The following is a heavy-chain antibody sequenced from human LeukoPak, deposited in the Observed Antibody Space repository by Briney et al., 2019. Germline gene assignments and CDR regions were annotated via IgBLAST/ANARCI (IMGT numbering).Heavy chain of an antibody. CDR2: ISGSGGST. Sequence: GGSLRLSCAASGFTFSSYAMSWVLQAPGKGLEWVSAISGSGGSTYYADSVKGRFTISRDNSKNTLYLQMNSLRAEDTAVYYCAKGTIMVVAATVWGQGTLVTVSS. CDR3: AKGTIMVVAATV. CDR1: GFTFSSYA. V-gene: IGHV3-23*01. D-gene: IGHD2-15*01. J-gene: IGHJ4*02.